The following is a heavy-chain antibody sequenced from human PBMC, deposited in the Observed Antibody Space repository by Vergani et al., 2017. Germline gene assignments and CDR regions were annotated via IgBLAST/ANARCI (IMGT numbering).Heavy chain of an antibody. CDR3: AGGTGTGPDY. V-gene: IGHV1-2*06. Sequence: QVQLVQSGAEVKKTGASVKGSCKASGYTFTGYYMHWVRQAPGQGLEWMGRINPNRGGTNYAQKFQGRVTMTRDTSISTAYMELSRLRSDDTAVYYCAGGTGTGPDYWGQGTLVTVSS. CDR1: GYTFTGYY. D-gene: IGHD1-1*01. CDR2: INPNRGGT. J-gene: IGHJ4*02.